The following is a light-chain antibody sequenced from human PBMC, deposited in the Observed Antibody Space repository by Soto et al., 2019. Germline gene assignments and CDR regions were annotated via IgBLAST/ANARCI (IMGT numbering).Light chain of an antibody. V-gene: IGKV1-6*01. CDR1: QSISSY. J-gene: IGKJ1*01. CDR3: LQDHNYPLT. Sequence: IQMPQSPSSLSASLGDRFTITGLASQSISSYLNWYQQKPGKAPKLLIYAASSSQSGVPSRFSGTGSGTDFTLTISSLQPEDFATYYCLQDHNYPLTFGQGTKVDIK. CDR2: AAS.